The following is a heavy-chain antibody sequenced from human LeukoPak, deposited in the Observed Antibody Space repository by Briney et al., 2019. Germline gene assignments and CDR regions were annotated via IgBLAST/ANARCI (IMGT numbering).Heavy chain of an antibody. Sequence: GGSLRLSCAASGFIFGDYGMSWVRQAPGKGLEWVSGISWNGGWTGYADSAKGRFTISRDNAKNSLDLQMNSLRAEDTAFYYCARDLECGYGSRFYFDYWGQGALVTVSS. D-gene: IGHD5-12*01. CDR3: ARDLECGYGSRFYFDY. CDR2: ISWNGGWT. J-gene: IGHJ4*02. V-gene: IGHV3-20*04. CDR1: GFIFGDYG.